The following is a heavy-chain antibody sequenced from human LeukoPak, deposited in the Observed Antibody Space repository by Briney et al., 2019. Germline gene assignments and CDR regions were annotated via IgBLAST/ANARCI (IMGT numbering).Heavy chain of an antibody. Sequence: ASVKVSCKASGYTFTSYAMNWVRQAPGQGLEWMGIINPSGGSTSYAQKFQGRVTMTRDTSTSTVYMELSSLRSEDTAVYYCARETYYYDSSGYSYDYWGQGTLVTVSS. CDR3: ARETYYYDSSGYSYDY. V-gene: IGHV1-46*01. D-gene: IGHD3-22*01. CDR2: INPSGGST. CDR1: GYTFTSYA. J-gene: IGHJ4*02.